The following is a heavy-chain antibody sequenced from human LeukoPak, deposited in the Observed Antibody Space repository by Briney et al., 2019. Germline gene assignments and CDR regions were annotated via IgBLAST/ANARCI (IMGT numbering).Heavy chain of an antibody. CDR1: GFTFSSYA. Sequence: GGSLRLSCAASGFTFSSYAMSWVRQAPGKGLEWVSAISGSGGSTYYADSVKGRFTISRDNSKNTLYLQMNSLRAEDTAVYYCAKAGGRRQGSYYYGMDVWGQGTTVTVSS. V-gene: IGHV3-23*01. CDR2: ISGSGGST. CDR3: AKAGGRRQGSYYYGMDV. J-gene: IGHJ6*02.